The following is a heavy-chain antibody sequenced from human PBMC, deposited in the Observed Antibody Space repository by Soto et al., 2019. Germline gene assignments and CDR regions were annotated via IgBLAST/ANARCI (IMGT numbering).Heavy chain of an antibody. CDR2: IYYSGST. CDR1: GGSISSYY. CDR3: ARNEGVVYGMDV. J-gene: IGHJ6*02. Sequence: SETLSLTCTVSGGSISSYYWSWIRQPPGKGLEWIGYIYYSGSTNYNPSLKSRVTISVDTSKNQFSLKLSSVTAADTAVYYCARNEGVVYGMDVWGQGTTVTVSS. V-gene: IGHV4-59*08. D-gene: IGHD3-3*01.